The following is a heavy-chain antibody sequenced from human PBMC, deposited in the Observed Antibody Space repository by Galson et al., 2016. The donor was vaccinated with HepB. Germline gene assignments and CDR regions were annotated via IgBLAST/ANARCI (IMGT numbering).Heavy chain of an antibody. CDR2: ITGSGAIT. CDR1: GFSFSTSG. V-gene: IGHV3-23*01. CDR3: GKHGGFDY. D-gene: IGHD3-16*01. J-gene: IGHJ4*02. Sequence: SLRLSCAASGFSFSTSGMSWVRQSPGRGLEWVSGITGSGAITHYAESVKGRFTISRDNSKNTLYSYMDSLRAGDTAVYYWGKHGGFDYWGQGALVTASS.